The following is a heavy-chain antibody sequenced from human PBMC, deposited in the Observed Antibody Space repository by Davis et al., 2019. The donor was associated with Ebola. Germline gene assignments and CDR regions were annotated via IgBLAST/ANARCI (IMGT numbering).Heavy chain of an antibody. Sequence: GESLKISCSASGFTFSSYEMNWVRQAPGKGLEWVSYISQTGNIYYADSVKGRFTISRDNARNSLYLQMNSLRAGDTAVYYCARERLECGGDCHDYWGQGTLVTVSS. V-gene: IGHV3-48*03. CDR2: ISQTGNI. CDR1: GFTFSSYE. D-gene: IGHD2-21*01. CDR3: ARERLECGGDCHDY. J-gene: IGHJ4*02.